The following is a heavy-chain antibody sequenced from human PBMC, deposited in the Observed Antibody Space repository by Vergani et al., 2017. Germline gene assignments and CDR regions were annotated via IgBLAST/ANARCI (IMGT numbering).Heavy chain of an antibody. J-gene: IGHJ5*02. Sequence: EVQLVESGGGLVKPGGSLRLSCAASGFTFSSYSMNWVRQAPGKGLEWVSSISSSSSYIYYADSVKGRFTISRDNAKNSLYLQMNSLRAEDTAVYYCARDVAAAGADWFDPWGQGTTVTVSS. CDR3: ARDVAAAGADWFDP. V-gene: IGHV3-21*01. D-gene: IGHD6-13*01. CDR2: ISSSSSYI. CDR1: GFTFSSYS.